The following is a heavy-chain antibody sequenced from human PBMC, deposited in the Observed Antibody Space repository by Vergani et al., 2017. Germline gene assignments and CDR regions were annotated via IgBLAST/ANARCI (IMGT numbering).Heavy chain of an antibody. CDR2: IIPIFGTA. CDR3: ARDPAMVSILYYYGMDV. V-gene: IGHV1-69*13. D-gene: IGHD5-18*01. Sequence: QVQLVQSGAEVKKPGSSVKVSCKASGGTFSSYAISWVRQAPGQGLEWMGRIIPIFGTANYAQKFQGRVTITADESTSTAYMALSSLRSEDTAVYYCARDPAMVSILYYYGMDVWGQGTTVTVSS. J-gene: IGHJ6*02. CDR1: GGTFSSYA.